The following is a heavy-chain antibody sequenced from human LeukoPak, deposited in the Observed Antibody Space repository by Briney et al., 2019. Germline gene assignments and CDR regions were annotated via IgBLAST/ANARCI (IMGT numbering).Heavy chain of an antibody. J-gene: IGHJ4*02. Sequence: GGSLRLSCAASGFTFSSYSMTWVRQATGKGLEWVSVISSSGGATDYAGSVKGRFTISRDNSKNTLYLQMSSLRAENTAVYYCVKVGSGWSFDYWGQGTLVTVSS. CDR2: ISSSGGAT. CDR3: VKVGSGWSFDY. V-gene: IGHV3-23*01. CDR1: GFTFSSYS. D-gene: IGHD6-19*01.